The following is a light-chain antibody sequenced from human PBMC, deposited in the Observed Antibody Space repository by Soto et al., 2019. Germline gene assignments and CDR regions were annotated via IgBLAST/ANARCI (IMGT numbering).Light chain of an antibody. Sequence: QSVLSQPASVSGSPGQSITISCTGTSSDVGIYNLVSWYQQHPGKAPKLMIFEGNKRPSGVSNRFSASKSGNTASLTISGLQAEDEADYYCCSYAGSSTGVFGGGTKLTVL. CDR3: CSYAGSSTGV. CDR1: SSDVGIYNL. V-gene: IGLV2-23*01. J-gene: IGLJ3*02. CDR2: EGN.